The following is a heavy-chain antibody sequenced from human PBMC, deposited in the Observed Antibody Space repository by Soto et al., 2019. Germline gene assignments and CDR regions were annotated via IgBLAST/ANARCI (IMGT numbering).Heavy chain of an antibody. CDR1: GFTFTSHS. J-gene: IGHJ4*02. CDR3: ARDPYSSTTATIMDY. Sequence: GGSLRLSCASPGFTFTSHSMNWVRQAAGKGLEWISYISDSSGTIYYADSVKGRFTISRDNVQNSLYLQMNSLRDEDTAVYYCARDPYSSTTATIMDYWGQGTQVTVSS. CDR2: ISDSSGTI. V-gene: IGHV3-48*02. D-gene: IGHD4-17*01.